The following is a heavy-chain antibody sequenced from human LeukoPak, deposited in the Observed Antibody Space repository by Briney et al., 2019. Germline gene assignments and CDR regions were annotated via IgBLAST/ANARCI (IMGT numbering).Heavy chain of an antibody. V-gene: IGHV4-59*01. CDR3: ARDNYYDSSGYYLDY. Sequence: SETLPLTCTVSGGSISSYYWSWIRQPPGKGLEWIGYIYYSGSTNYNPSLKSRVTISVDTSKNQFSLKLSSVTAADTAVYYCARDNYYDSSGYYLDYWGQGTLVTVSS. CDR1: GGSISSYY. D-gene: IGHD3-22*01. J-gene: IGHJ4*02. CDR2: IYYSGST.